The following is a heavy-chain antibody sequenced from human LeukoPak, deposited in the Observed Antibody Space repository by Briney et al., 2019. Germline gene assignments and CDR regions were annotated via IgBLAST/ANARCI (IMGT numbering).Heavy chain of an antibody. CDR2: IIGNGGST. Sequence: PAGSLRLSCAAATFTFDNNGMSWARPVQGKGLEWVSSIIGNGGSTVYADSVKGRFTISRDNVKNSLYLQMNSLRAEDTAFYYCVRHDFWSGFKGGDYWGQGTLVTVSS. CDR1: TFTFDNNG. D-gene: IGHD3-3*01. J-gene: IGHJ4*02. CDR3: VRHDFWSGFKGGDY. V-gene: IGHV3-20*04.